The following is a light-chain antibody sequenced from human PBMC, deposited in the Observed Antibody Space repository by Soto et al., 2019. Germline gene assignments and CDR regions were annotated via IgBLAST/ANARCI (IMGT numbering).Light chain of an antibody. Sequence: EIVLTQSPATLSLSAGERVTLSCRSSQSVDTMVAWYQQQVGRTPRLLIYETSSRATGVPARFSGSGSGTDFTLTNSRLEPEDFAIYFCQVRSDWPPFKYTFGQGTKLEVK. CDR3: QVRSDWPPFKYT. V-gene: IGKV3-11*01. J-gene: IGKJ2*01. CDR2: ETS. CDR1: QSVDTM.